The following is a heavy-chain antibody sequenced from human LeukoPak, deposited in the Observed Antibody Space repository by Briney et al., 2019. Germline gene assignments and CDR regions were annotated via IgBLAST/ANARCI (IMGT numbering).Heavy chain of an antibody. CDR2: ISGSGGST. CDR1: GFTFSSYA. Sequence: GGSLRLSCAASGFTFSSYAMSWVRQAPGKGLEWVSAISGSGGSTYYADSVKGRFTISRDNSKNTLCLQMNSLRAEDTAVYYCAKDPLNYDILTNRFDYWGQGTLVTVSS. D-gene: IGHD3-9*01. V-gene: IGHV3-23*01. CDR3: AKDPLNYDILTNRFDY. J-gene: IGHJ4*02.